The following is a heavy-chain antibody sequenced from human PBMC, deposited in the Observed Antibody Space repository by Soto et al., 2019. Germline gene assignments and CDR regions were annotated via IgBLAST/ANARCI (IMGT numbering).Heavy chain of an antibody. CDR2: ISAYNGNT. CDR1: GYTFTSYG. J-gene: IGHJ6*01. V-gene: IGHV1-18*01. CDR3: ARESEQLDRAVLYYGMDV. D-gene: IGHD1-1*01. Sequence: QVQLVQSGAEVKKPGASVKVSCKASGYTFTSYGISWVRQAPGQGLEWMGWISAYNGNTNYAQKLQGRVTMTTDTSTSTAYMELSSLRSDDTAVYYCARESEQLDRAVLYYGMDVWGQGTTVTFSA.